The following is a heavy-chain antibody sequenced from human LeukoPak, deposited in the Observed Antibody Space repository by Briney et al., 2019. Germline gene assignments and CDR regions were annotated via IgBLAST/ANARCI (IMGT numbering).Heavy chain of an antibody. V-gene: IGHV1-18*01. Sequence: ASVKVSCKTSGYTFSLYVVTWVRQAPGQGLECMGWISAFKSMTNYAQKFQGRVTMTTDSSSNVFYMELRSLTSDDTAVYYCARVRPLPGYSSGTASPPFDHWGRGTQVIVSS. CDR1: GYTFSLYV. CDR2: ISAFKSMT. D-gene: IGHD2-15*01. CDR3: ARVRPLPGYSSGTASPPFDH. J-gene: IGHJ4*02.